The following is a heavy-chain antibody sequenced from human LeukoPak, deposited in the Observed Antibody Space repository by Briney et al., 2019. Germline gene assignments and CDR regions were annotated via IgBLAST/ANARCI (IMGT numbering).Heavy chain of an antibody. CDR1: GYTLTELS. J-gene: IGHJ3*02. Sequence: SEKVSCKVSGYTLTELSMHWVRQAPGKGLEWMGGFDPEDGETIYAQKLQGRVTMTEDTSTDTAYMELSSLRSEDTAVYYCARLYYYDSSGYYNDAFDIWGQGTMVTVSS. CDR3: ARLYYYDSSGYYNDAFDI. V-gene: IGHV1-24*01. CDR2: FDPEDGET. D-gene: IGHD3-22*01.